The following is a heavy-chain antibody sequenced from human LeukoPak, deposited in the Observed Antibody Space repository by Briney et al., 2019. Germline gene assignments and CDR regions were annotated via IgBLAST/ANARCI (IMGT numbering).Heavy chain of an antibody. Sequence: ASVKVSCKTSGYSFTGYYMHWVRQAPGQGLEWMGWINPNSGGTNYAQKFQGRVTMTRDTSINTAYMELSRLRSDDTAVYYCAINPDSSGGGSDWYFDLWGRGTLVTVSS. CDR2: INPNSGGT. D-gene: IGHD3-22*01. CDR3: AINPDSSGGGSDWYFDL. J-gene: IGHJ2*01. V-gene: IGHV1-2*02. CDR1: GYSFTGYY.